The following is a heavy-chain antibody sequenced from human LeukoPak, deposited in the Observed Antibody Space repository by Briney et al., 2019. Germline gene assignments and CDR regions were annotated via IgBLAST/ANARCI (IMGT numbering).Heavy chain of an antibody. CDR1: GFTFSSYA. J-gene: IGHJ4*02. Sequence: GGSLRLSRAASGFTFSSYAMHWVRQAPGKGLEWVAVISYDGSNKYYADSVKGRFTISRDNSKNTLYLQMNSLRAEDTAVYYCARGRKVDYWGQGTLVTVSS. CDR3: ARGRKVDY. V-gene: IGHV3-30-3*01. CDR2: ISYDGSNK. D-gene: IGHD5-24*01.